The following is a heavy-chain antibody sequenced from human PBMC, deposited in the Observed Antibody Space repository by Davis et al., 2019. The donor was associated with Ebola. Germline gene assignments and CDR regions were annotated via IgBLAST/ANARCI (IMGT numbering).Heavy chain of an antibody. CDR3: AREIRMKLERLSYFDY. Sequence: ASVKVSCKASGYTFTSYGISWVRQAPGQGLEWMGWISAYNGNTNYAQKLQGRVTMTTDTSTSTAYMELSSLRSEDTAVYYCAREIRMKLERLSYFDYWGQGTLVTVSS. CDR2: ISAYNGNT. V-gene: IGHV1-18*01. CDR1: GYTFTSYG. J-gene: IGHJ4*02. D-gene: IGHD1-1*01.